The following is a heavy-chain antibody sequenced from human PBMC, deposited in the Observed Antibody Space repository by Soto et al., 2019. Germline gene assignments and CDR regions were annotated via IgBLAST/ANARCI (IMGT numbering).Heavy chain of an antibody. CDR2: MNSNSGKT. Sequence: ASVKVSCKASGYTFSNYDINWVRQATGQGLEWMGWMNSNSGKTGYAQKFQDRVTMTRDTSVSTAYMEVSSLRPDDTAVYYCAISLLSTDNAYDFWGQGTQVTVSS. CDR3: AISLLSTDNAYDF. D-gene: IGHD1-1*01. J-gene: IGHJ4*02. CDR1: GYTFSNYD. V-gene: IGHV1-8*01.